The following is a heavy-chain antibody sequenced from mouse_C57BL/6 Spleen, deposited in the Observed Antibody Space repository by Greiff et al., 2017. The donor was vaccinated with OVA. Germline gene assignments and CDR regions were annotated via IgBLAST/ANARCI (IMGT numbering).Heavy chain of an antibody. CDR2: FIPNYGTP. V-gene: IGHV1-39*01. Sequence: EFQLQQSGPELVKPGASVKISCKASGYPFTDYNMNWVKQSNGKSLEWIGVFIPNYGTPSYNQKFKGKAPLTVDQSSSTACMQLNSLTSEDSAVYYGANYYSSSYTAWFAYWGQGTLVTVSA. D-gene: IGHD1-1*01. J-gene: IGHJ3*01. CDR3: ANYYSSSYTAWFAY. CDR1: GYPFTDYN.